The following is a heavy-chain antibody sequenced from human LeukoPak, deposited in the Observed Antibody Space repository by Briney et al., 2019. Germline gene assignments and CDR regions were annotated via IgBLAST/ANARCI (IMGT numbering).Heavy chain of an antibody. J-gene: IGHJ4*02. CDR3: ARVPAAGTPDY. Sequence: SETLSLTCTVSGGSISSYYWGWIRQPPGKGLEWIGSTYYSGSTYYNPSLKSRVTISVDTSKNQFSLKLSSVTAADTAVYYCARVPAAGTPDYWGQGTLVTVSS. CDR1: GGSISSYY. D-gene: IGHD6-13*01. V-gene: IGHV4-39*01. CDR2: TYYSGST.